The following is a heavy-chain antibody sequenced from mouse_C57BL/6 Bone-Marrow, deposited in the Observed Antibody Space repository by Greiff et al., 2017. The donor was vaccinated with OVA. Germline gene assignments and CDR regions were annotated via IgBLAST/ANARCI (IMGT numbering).Heavy chain of an antibody. Sequence: QVQLQQPGAELVRPGSSVKLSCKASGYTFTSYWMDWVKQRPGQGLEWIGNIYPSDSETHYNQKFKDKATLTVDKSSSTAYMQLSSLTSEDSAVYYCASGIYYYGSSPDWYFDVWGTGTTVTVSS. CDR1: GYTFTSYW. V-gene: IGHV1-61*01. CDR2: IYPSDSET. J-gene: IGHJ1*03. D-gene: IGHD1-1*01. CDR3: ASGIYYYGSSPDWYFDV.